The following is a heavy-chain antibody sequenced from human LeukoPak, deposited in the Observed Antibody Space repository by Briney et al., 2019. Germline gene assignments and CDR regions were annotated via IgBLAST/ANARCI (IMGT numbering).Heavy chain of an antibody. Sequence: KSSKTLSLTCTVSAGSISLYNTYYWNWIRQSPGKGLEWIGYIYYSGSTSYNPSLKSRVSMSVDTSRNQFSLNLRSVTAADTAIFYCARQVATIYHGFDVWGQGTMITVSS. D-gene: IGHD5-24*01. CDR3: ARQVATIYHGFDV. V-gene: IGHV4-59*08. J-gene: IGHJ3*01. CDR2: IYYSGST. CDR1: AGSISLYNTYY.